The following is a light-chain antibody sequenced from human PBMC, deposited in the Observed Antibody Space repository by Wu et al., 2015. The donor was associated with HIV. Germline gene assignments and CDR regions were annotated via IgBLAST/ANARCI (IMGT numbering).Light chain of an antibody. CDR3: QQYNNYVT. CDR2: AAS. CDR1: QDISNY. V-gene: IGKV1-39*01. Sequence: DIQMTQSPSSLSASVGDGVTITCRASQDISNYLNWYQQTPGKAPKLLIYAASTLQSGVPSRFSGSGSGTHFTLTITNLQPEDFATYYCQQYNNYVTFGPGTKVDIK. J-gene: IGKJ3*01.